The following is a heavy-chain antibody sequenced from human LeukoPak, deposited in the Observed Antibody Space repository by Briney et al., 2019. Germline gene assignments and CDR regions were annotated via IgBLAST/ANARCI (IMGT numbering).Heavy chain of an antibody. Sequence: SETLSLTCAVYGGFFSGYYWSWIRQPPGKGLEWIGEINHSGSTNYNPSLKSRVTISVDTSKNQFSLKLSSVTAADTAVYYCARASRDAIAVAGTGNWFDPWGQGTLVTVSS. CDR2: INHSGST. CDR1: GGFFSGYY. D-gene: IGHD6-19*01. CDR3: ARASRDAIAVAGTGNWFDP. V-gene: IGHV4-34*01. J-gene: IGHJ5*02.